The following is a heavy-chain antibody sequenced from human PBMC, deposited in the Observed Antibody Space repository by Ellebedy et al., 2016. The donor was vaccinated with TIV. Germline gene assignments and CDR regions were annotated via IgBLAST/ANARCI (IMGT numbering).Heavy chain of an antibody. CDR3: ARDRRYKNGWVRMGMDV. J-gene: IGHJ6*02. V-gene: IGHV4-59*02. CDR1: GGLVNNYY. Sequence: MPSETLSLTCTVSGGLVNNYYWSWVRQSPRKGLEWLGYIYYSGPTTYNPSLNSRVSMSVDMSKNQVSLQLTSVTAADTAIYYCARDRRYKNGWVRMGMDVWGQGIPVAVSS. CDR2: IYYSGPT. D-gene: IGHD3-9*01.